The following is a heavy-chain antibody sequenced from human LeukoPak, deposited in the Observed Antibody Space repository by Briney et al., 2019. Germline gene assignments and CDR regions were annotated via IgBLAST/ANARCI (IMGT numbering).Heavy chain of an antibody. V-gene: IGHV5-51*01. CDR2: IYPCDSDT. CDR1: GYRFSSYW. D-gene: IGHD4-17*01. J-gene: IGHJ3*02. Sequence: GESLQISCKGSGYRFSSYWIGWGRHMRGKGLEWMGIIYPCDSDTRYSPSFQGQVTISADKSISTAYLQWSSLKASDTAMYYCARHNTVTTGAFDIWGQGTMVTVSS. CDR3: ARHNTVTTGAFDI.